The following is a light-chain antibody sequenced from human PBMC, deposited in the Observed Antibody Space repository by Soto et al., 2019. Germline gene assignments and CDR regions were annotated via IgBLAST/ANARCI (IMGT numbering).Light chain of an antibody. CDR3: HQRQSWPRT. J-gene: IGKJ1*01. CDR1: QAVNTR. CDR2: LTS. V-gene: IGKV3-11*01. Sequence: EIVLTQSPATLSSFPGDRVTLSCGASQAVNTRLAWYQHKPGQAPRLLIYLTSNRAAGIPARFSGSGSETDFTLTISDVEAEDCAVYCCHQRQSWPRTFGQVTKVDI.